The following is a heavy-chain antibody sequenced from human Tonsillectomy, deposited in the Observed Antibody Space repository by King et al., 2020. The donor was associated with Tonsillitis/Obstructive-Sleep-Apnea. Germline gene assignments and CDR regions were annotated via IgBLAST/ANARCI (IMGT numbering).Heavy chain of an antibody. J-gene: IGHJ3*02. V-gene: IGHV2-5*02. D-gene: IGHD1-26*01. CDR1: GFSLSTTEVG. Sequence: TLKESGPTLVKPTQTLTLTCTFSGFSLSTTEVGVGWIRQPPGKALEWLALIYWDDDKRYSPSLKSRLTITKDTSKNQVVLTMTNMDPVDTATYYCAHGVGDHDVCDIWGQGTMVTVSS. CDR3: AHGVGDHDVCDI. CDR2: IYWDDDK.